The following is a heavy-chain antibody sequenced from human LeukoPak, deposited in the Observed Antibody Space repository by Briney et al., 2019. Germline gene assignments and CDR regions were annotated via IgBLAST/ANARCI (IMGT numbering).Heavy chain of an antibody. V-gene: IGHV3-66*01. Sequence: GGSLRLSCAASGFTFSNAWMSWVRQAPGKGLEWVSVIYSGGSTYYADSVKGRFTISRDNSKNTLYLQMNSLRAEDTAVYYCARVATHSPFDYWGQGTLVTVSS. J-gene: IGHJ4*02. D-gene: IGHD5-12*01. CDR1: GFTFSNAW. CDR2: IYSGGST. CDR3: ARVATHSPFDY.